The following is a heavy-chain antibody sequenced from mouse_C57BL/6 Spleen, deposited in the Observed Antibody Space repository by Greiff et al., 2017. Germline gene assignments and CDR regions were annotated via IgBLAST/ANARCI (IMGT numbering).Heavy chain of an antibody. V-gene: IGHV14-1*01. CDR1: GFNIKDYY. CDR2: IDPEDGDT. Sequence: EVHLVESGAELVRPGASVKLSCTASGFNIKDYYMHWVKQRPEQGLEWIGRIDPEDGDTEYAPKFQGKATMTADTSSNTAYLQLSSLTSEDTAVYYCTKGYYSNYEFAYWGQGTLVTVSA. J-gene: IGHJ3*01. D-gene: IGHD2-5*01. CDR3: TKGYYSNYEFAY.